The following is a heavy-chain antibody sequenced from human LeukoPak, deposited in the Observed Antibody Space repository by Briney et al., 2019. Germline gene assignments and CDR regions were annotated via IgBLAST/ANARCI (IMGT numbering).Heavy chain of an antibody. Sequence: ASVKVSCKASGYTFTSYGINWVRQATGQGLEWMGWMNPNSGNTGYAQKFQGRVTITRNTSISTAYMELSSLRSGDTAVYYCARLRSGGIAARPYYYMDVWGKGTTVTVSS. CDR3: ARLRSGGIAARPYYYMDV. CDR1: GYTFTSYG. V-gene: IGHV1-8*03. J-gene: IGHJ6*03. D-gene: IGHD6-6*01. CDR2: MNPNSGNT.